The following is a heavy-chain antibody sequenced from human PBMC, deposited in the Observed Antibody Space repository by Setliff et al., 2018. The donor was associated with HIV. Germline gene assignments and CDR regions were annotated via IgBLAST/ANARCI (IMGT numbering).Heavy chain of an antibody. J-gene: IGHJ6*03. V-gene: IGHV4-59*01. CDR1: GGSISGYY. CDR3: ARFQAWQLGRRGGYYYYMDV. D-gene: IGHD1-1*01. CDR2: IHYSGSS. Sequence: PSETLSPTCTVSGGSISGYYWSWVRQPPEKRLELIGFIHYSGSSDYNPSLKSRITISVDMSRNQFSLVLSSVTAADTAVYYCARFQAWQLGRRGGYYYYMDVWGKGTTVTVSS.